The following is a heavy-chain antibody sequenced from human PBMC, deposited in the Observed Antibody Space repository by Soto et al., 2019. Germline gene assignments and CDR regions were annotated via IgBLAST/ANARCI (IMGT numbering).Heavy chain of an antibody. CDR3: TTFLSVDDFGNYAPDY. V-gene: IGHV3-30*03. J-gene: IGHJ4*01. CDR1: RLSFSSWG. CDR2: ISYDGSKK. D-gene: IGHD4-17*01. Sequence: PGGSMRLYCGACRLSFSSWGMHRVRQAPGKGLEWVAVISYDGSKKYYASFVKGRFTISRDDSKNMLFLHLNSLKSEDTAVYFCTTFLSVDDFGNYAPDYWGHGTLVTVSS.